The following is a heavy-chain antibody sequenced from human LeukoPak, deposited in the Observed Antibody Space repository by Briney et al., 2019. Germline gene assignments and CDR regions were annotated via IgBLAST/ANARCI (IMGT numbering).Heavy chain of an antibody. D-gene: IGHD3-22*01. CDR2: ITGSGGNT. CDR1: GFTFSNYA. J-gene: IGHJ4*02. V-gene: IGHV3-23*01. CDR3: ARDKNYYDSSGYY. Sequence: PGGSLRLSCAASGFTFSNYAMSWVRQAPGKGLEWVSAITGSGGNTYYADSVKGRFTISRDNSKNTVFLQMNSLRAEDTAVYYCARDKNYYDSSGYYWGQGTLVTVSS.